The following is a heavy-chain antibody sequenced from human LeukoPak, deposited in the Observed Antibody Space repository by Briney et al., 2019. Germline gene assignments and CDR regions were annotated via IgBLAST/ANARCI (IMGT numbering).Heavy chain of an antibody. D-gene: IGHD4-17*01. CDR1: GGSISTDY. CDR2: IFYSGST. Sequence: SETLSLTCTVSGGSISTDYWSWIRQPPGKGLDWIGYIFYSGSTSYNPSLRSRVTISVDTSKNHFSLKVSSVNAADTAVYYCARTDYSDPPGYYYMDVWGKGTTVTVSS. V-gene: IGHV4-59*08. J-gene: IGHJ6*03. CDR3: ARTDYSDPPGYYYMDV.